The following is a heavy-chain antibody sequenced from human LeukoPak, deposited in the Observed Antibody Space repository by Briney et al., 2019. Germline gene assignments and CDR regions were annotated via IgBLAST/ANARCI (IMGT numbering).Heavy chain of an antibody. J-gene: IGHJ6*02. Sequence: GRSLRLSCAASGFTFSSYGVHWVRQAPGKGLEWVAVISYDGSNKYYADSVKGRFTISRDNSKNTLYLQMNSLRAEDTAVYYCAKDPRPGIAAAGTYYYYGMDVWGQGTTVTVSS. CDR1: GFTFSSYG. D-gene: IGHD6-13*01. V-gene: IGHV3-30*18. CDR3: AKDPRPGIAAAGTYYYYGMDV. CDR2: ISYDGSNK.